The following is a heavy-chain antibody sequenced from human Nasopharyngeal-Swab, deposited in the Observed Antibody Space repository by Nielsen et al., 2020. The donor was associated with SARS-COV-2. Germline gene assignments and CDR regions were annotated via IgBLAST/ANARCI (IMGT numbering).Heavy chain of an antibody. D-gene: IGHD6-13*01. CDR2: ISSSSSYI. CDR3: AREVGSSWYYFDY. CDR1: GFTFSNAW. J-gene: IGHJ4*02. V-gene: IGHV3-21*01. Sequence: GESLKISCAASGFTFSNAWMNWVRQAPGKGLEWVSSISSSSSYIYYADSVKGRFTISRDNAKNSLYLQMNSLRAEDTAVYYCAREVGSSWYYFDYWGQGTLVTVSS.